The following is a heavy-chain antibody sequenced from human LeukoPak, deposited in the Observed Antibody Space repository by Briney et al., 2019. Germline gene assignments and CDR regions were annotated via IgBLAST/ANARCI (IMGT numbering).Heavy chain of an antibody. CDR3: ARVNPIVFYAFDI. CDR2: IYYSGST. V-gene: IGHV4-59*01. Sequence: RSETLSLTCTVSGGSISSYYWSWIRQPPGKGLEWIGYIYYSGSTNYNPSLKSRVTISVDTSKNQFSLKLSSVTAADTAVYYCARVNPIVFYAFDIRGQGTMVTVSS. J-gene: IGHJ3*02. D-gene: IGHD3-3*02. CDR1: GGSISSYY.